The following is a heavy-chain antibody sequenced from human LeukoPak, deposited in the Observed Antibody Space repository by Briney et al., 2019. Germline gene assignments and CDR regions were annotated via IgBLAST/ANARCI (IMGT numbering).Heavy chain of an antibody. J-gene: IGHJ4*02. CDR3: ARDLLNEGNHLDY. Sequence: SETLSLTCAVYGGSFSGYYWSWIRQPPGKGLEWIGEINHSGSTNYNPSLKSRVTISVDTSKNQFSLKLSSVTAADTAVYYCARDLLNEGNHLDYWGQGTLATVSS. D-gene: IGHD4-23*01. V-gene: IGHV4-34*01. CDR1: GGSFSGYY. CDR2: INHSGST.